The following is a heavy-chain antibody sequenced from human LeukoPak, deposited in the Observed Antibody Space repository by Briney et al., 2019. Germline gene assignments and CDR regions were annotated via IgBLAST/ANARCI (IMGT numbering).Heavy chain of an antibody. V-gene: IGHV3-23*01. Sequence: GGSLRPSRAASGFTFSSYAMRWVRQAPGKGLEWVSAISGSGGSTYYADSVKGRFTISRDNSKNTLYLQMNSLRAEDTAVYYCAKDRESDYGDLGWFDPWGQGTLVTVSS. J-gene: IGHJ5*02. CDR1: GFTFSSYA. D-gene: IGHD4-17*01. CDR2: ISGSGGST. CDR3: AKDRESDYGDLGWFDP.